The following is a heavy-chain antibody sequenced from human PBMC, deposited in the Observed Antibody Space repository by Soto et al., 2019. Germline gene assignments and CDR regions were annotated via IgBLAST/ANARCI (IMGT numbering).Heavy chain of an antibody. V-gene: IGHV1-46*01. CDR2: INPSGGST. CDR3: ARDRQWPHGVDYYGMDV. J-gene: IGHJ6*02. Sequence: ASVKVSCKASGYTFTSYGINWVRQAPGQGLERMGIINPSGGSTSYAQKFQGRVTMTRDTSTSTVYMELSSLRSEDTAVYYCARDRQWPHGVDYYGMDVWGQGTTVTVS. CDR1: GYTFTSYG. D-gene: IGHD6-19*01.